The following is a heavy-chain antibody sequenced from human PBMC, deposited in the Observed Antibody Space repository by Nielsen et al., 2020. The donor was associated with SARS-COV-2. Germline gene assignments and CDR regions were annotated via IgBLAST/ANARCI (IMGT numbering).Heavy chain of an antibody. D-gene: IGHD2-15*01. CDR3: TRGLYSQSDC. J-gene: IGHJ4*02. Sequence: ASVKVSCKASGYSLSELSMHWVRQAPGKGLEWMGGFDPADGERIYAQKFQGRVTMTEDTSTETAYMELSTLRSEDTALYYCTRGLYSQSDCWGQGTLVTVSS. CDR2: FDPADGER. V-gene: IGHV1-24*01. CDR1: GYSLSELS.